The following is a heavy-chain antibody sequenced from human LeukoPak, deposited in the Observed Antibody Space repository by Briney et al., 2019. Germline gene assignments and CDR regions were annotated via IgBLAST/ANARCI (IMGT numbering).Heavy chain of an antibody. V-gene: IGHV4-39*02. CDR2: IYYSGGT. CDR1: GGSISSSNYY. Sequence: PSETLSLTCSVSGGSISSSNYYWGWIRQPPGKGLEWIGSIYYSGGTHYNPSLKSRVTISVDTSKNHFSLKLSSVTAADTAVYYCASATPEPYYYDSSGYLSGAFDIWGQGTMVTVSS. D-gene: IGHD3-22*01. J-gene: IGHJ3*02. CDR3: ASATPEPYYYDSSGYLSGAFDI.